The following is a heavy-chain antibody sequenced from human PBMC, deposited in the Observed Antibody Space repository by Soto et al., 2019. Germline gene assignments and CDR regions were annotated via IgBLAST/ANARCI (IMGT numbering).Heavy chain of an antibody. CDR1: EGSIRSDGYY. V-gene: IGHV4-31*03. Sequence: VQLQESGPGMVWPSQTLSLSCTVSEGSIRSDGYYWSWIRQHPGKGLEWVGYIYHSGSTYNNPSLKSRINISLDTSKNQFSLKVMSVTAADTAVYYYERIVGIGDFYYYMDVWGKGTTVTV. D-gene: IGHD3-10*01. CDR3: ERIVGIGDFYYYMDV. J-gene: IGHJ6*03. CDR2: IYHSGST.